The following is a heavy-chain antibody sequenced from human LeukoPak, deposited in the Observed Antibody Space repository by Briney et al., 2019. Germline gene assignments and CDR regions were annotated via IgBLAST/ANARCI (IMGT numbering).Heavy chain of an antibody. CDR2: IYYSGNT. CDR3: GRSEYSRSSYAIDH. V-gene: IGHV4-39*07. CDR1: GGSFSSSDYY. D-gene: IGHD6-13*01. J-gene: IGHJ4*02. Sequence: SETLSLTCTVSGGSFSSSDYYWCWIRQPPGKGLVWIGCIYYSGNTYYNPSLKSRLTISVDTSKNQFSLKLSSVTAADTAVYYRGRSEYSRSSYAIDHWGQGTLVTVSS.